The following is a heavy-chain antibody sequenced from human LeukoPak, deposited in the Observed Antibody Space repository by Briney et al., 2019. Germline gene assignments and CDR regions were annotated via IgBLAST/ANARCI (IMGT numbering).Heavy chain of an antibody. V-gene: IGHV4-59*08. J-gene: IGHJ4*02. CDR1: GGSITSYY. CDR2: IYYTGST. D-gene: IGHD3-22*01. CDR3: AGSYFYDGNRYFDY. Sequence: PSETLSLTCNVSGGSITSYYWNWIRQPPGKGLEWIGYIYYTGSTNSNPSLRSRVTVSLDTSKNQFSLKLSSVTATDTARYYCAGSYFYDGNRYFDYWGQGALVTVSS.